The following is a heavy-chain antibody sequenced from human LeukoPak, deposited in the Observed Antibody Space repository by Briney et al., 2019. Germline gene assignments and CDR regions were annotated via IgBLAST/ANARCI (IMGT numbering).Heavy chain of an antibody. CDR2: INPNSGDT. CDR1: GYTFTGYY. D-gene: IGHD3-22*01. V-gene: IGHV1-2*02. Sequence: ASVKVSCKASGYTFTGYYIHWVRQAPGQGLEWMGWINPNSGDTKYAQKFQGRVTMTRDTSISTAYMELSRLRSDDTAVYYCARTRPWMWYDSSGSRVHAFDIWGQGTMVTVSS. J-gene: IGHJ3*02. CDR3: ARTRPWMWYDSSGSRVHAFDI.